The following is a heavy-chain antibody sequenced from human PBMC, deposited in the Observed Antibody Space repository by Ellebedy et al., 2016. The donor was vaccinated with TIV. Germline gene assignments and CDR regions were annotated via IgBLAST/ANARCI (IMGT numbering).Heavy chain of an antibody. V-gene: IGHV4-39*07. CDR1: GGSISSNSYY. Sequence: MPSETLSLTCTVSGGSISSNSYYWGWIRQPPGKGLEWIGSIYYSGSTYYNPSLRSRVTISVDTSKNQFSLKLSSVTAADTAVYYCARECDSGWYGVDYWGQGTLVIVSS. D-gene: IGHD6-19*01. J-gene: IGHJ4*02. CDR2: IYYSGST. CDR3: ARECDSGWYGVDY.